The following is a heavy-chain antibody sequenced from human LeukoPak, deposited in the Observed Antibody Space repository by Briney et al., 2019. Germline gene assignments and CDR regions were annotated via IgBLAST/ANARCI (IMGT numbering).Heavy chain of an antibody. D-gene: IGHD3-22*01. CDR2: ISSSSSFR. CDR1: GFTFSNNA. J-gene: IGHJ4*02. V-gene: IGHV3-21*01. CDR3: ARESSGYFY. Sequence: GGSLRLSCAASGFTFSNNAMTWVRQAPGKGLEWVSSISSSSSFRYYADSVKGRFTISRDNAKNSLYLQMNSLRAEDTAVYYCARESSGYFYWGQGTLVTVSS.